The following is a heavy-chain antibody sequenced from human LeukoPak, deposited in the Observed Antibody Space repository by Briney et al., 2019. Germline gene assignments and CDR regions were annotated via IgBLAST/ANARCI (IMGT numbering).Heavy chain of an antibody. V-gene: IGHV3-9*03. CDR2: LSWNSGSI. CDR3: AKDGADYYDSSGEYYFDY. D-gene: IGHD3-22*01. CDR1: GFTCYDYP. J-gene: IGHJ4*02. Sequence: GRSLTLSCSASGFTCYDYPMHWDPQAQGKGLEGVSGLSWNSGSIGYADSVKSRFTISRDTAKNSLYLQMHSLRAEDMALYYCAKDGADYYDSSGEYYFDYWGQGTLVTVSS.